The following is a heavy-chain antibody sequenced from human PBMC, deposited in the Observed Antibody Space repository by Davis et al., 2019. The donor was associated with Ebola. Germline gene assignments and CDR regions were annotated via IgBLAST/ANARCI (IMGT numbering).Heavy chain of an antibody. CDR2: ILHDGRNI. CDR1: GFTFSNYG. J-gene: IGHJ4*02. D-gene: IGHD3-10*01. V-gene: IGHV3-30*03. CDR3: ARGLWDSYGSGLPKYFDI. Sequence: RGSLRLSCAASGFTFSNYGMNWVRQAPGKRLEWIAFILHDGRNIPYAGSVWGRFTISRDNSRNTVYLQMNSLRPENTAVYYCARGLWDSYGSGLPKYFDIWGQGMSVTVAS.